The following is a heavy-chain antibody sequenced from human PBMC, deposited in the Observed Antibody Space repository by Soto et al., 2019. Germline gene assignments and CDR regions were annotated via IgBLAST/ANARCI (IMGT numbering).Heavy chain of an antibody. CDR2: ISSSSSYI. J-gene: IGHJ5*02. CDR1: GFTFSSYS. CDR3: ARLKPTVTTYWFDP. V-gene: IGHV3-21*01. Sequence: PGGSLRLSCAASGFTFSSYSMNWVRQAPGKGLEWVSSISSSSSYIYYADSVKGRFTISRDNAKNSLYLQMNSLRAEDTAVYYCARLKPTVTTYWFDPWGQGTLVTVSS. D-gene: IGHD4-17*01.